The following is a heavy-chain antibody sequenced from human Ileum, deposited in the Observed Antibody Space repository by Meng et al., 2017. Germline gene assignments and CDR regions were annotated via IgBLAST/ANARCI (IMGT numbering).Heavy chain of an antibody. CDR2: INPSGGST. D-gene: IGHD6-19*01. J-gene: IGHJ2*01. CDR3: ARVYVSGWLGYFDL. CDR1: GYTFTSYK. Sequence: ASVKVSCKASGYTFTSYKIHWVRQAPGLGLEWMGVINPSGGSTDYAQKFHGRLSMTRDTSTSTVYMEMSSLRSEDTAVYYCARVYVSGWLGYFDLWGRGTLVTVSS. V-gene: IGHV1-46*01.